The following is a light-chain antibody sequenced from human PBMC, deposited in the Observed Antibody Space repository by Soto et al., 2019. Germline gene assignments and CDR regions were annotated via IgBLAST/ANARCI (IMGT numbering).Light chain of an antibody. V-gene: IGKV3-11*01. Sequence: ENVFTQSPATLSLSPGEKATLSCRATQSVSSYLAWYQQKPGQAPRLLIYDASNRATGIPARFSGSGSGTDFTLTISSLEPEDFAVYYCQQRSNWPLFTFGPGTKVDIK. J-gene: IGKJ3*01. CDR3: QQRSNWPLFT. CDR1: QSVSSY. CDR2: DAS.